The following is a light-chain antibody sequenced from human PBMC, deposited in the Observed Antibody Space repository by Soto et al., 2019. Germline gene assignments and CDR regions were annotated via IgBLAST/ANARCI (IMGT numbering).Light chain of an antibody. Sequence: QSVLTQPPSVSGAPGQRVTISCTGSSSNIGAGYDVHWYQQLPGTAPRLLIYSNNNRPSGVPGRFSGSKSGPSASLAITGLQAEDEADYYCQSYDSSLSGYVFGTGTKLTVL. J-gene: IGLJ1*01. CDR2: SNN. CDR3: QSYDSSLSGYV. V-gene: IGLV1-40*01. CDR1: SSNIGAGYD.